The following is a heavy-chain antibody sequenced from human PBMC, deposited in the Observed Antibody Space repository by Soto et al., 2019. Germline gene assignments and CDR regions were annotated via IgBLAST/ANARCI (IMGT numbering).Heavy chain of an antibody. Sequence: PSETLSLTCSVSGGSVSNKTYYWSWIRQPPGKRLEWIGYVYYSGTTNYNPSLKSRVTISIDMSKNQFSLRLSSVTAADTALYYCARTTAVPNTLRSRYFFDFWGQGTLVTVSS. V-gene: IGHV4-61*01. CDR1: GGSVSNKTYY. D-gene: IGHD3-9*01. J-gene: IGHJ4*02. CDR3: ARTTAVPNTLRSRYFFDF. CDR2: VYYSGTT.